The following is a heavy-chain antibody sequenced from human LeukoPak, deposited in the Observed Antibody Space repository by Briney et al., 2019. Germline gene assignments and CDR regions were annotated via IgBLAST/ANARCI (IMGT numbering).Heavy chain of an antibody. CDR2: INPNSGGT. CDR3: ARDQPGWQLAFVAFDI. J-gene: IGHJ3*02. CDR1: GYTFTGYY. V-gene: IGHV1-2*02. D-gene: IGHD6-13*01. Sequence: ASVKVSCKASGYTFTGYYMHWVRQAPGQGLEWMGWINPNSGGTNYAQKFQGRVTMTTDTSTSTAYMELRSLRSDDTAVYYCARDQPGWQLAFVAFDIWGQGTMVTVSS.